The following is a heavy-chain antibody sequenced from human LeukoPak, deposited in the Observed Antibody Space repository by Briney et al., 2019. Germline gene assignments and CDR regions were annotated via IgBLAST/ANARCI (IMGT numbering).Heavy chain of an antibody. CDR3: ATHPPLGYCSSTSCSYYFDY. D-gene: IGHD2-2*01. CDR1: GYTFTGYY. V-gene: IGHV1-2*02. J-gene: IGHJ4*02. CDR2: INPNSGGT. Sequence: ASVKVSCKASGYTFTGYYMHWVRQAPGQGLEWMGWINPNSGGTNYAQKFQGRVTMTRDTSISTAYMELSSLRSEDTAVYYCATHPPLGYCSSTSCSYYFDYWGQGTLVTVSS.